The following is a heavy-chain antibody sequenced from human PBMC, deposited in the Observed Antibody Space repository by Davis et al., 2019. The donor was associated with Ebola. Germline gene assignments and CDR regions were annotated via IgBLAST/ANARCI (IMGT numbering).Heavy chain of an antibody. CDR1: GGTFSSYA. V-gene: IGHV1-69*13. Sequence: SVKVSCKASGGTFSSYAISWVRQAPGQGLEWMGGIIPIFGTANYAQKFQGRVTITADESTSTAYMELSSLRSEDTAVYYCAAGSQAYSSGWYYFDYWGQGTLVTVSS. CDR3: AAGSQAYSSGWYYFDY. D-gene: IGHD6-19*01. J-gene: IGHJ4*02. CDR2: IIPIFGTA.